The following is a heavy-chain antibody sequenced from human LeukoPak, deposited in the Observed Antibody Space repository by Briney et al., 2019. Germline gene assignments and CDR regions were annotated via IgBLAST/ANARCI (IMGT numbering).Heavy chain of an antibody. J-gene: IGHJ4*02. D-gene: IGHD5-12*01. CDR2: TSSSSSYT. CDR3: ARDAEYSGYDYPSDY. Sequence: GGSLRLSCAASGFTFSGYAMNWVRQAPGKGLEWVSYTSSSSSYTNYADSVKGRFTISRDNAKNSLYLQMNSLRAEDTAVYYCARDAEYSGYDYPSDYWGQGTLVTVSS. CDR1: GFTFSGYA. V-gene: IGHV3-21*05.